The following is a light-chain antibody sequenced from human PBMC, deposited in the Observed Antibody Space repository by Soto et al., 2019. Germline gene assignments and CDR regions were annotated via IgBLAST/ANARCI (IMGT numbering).Light chain of an antibody. Sequence: EIVMTQSPATLSVSPGERVTLSCRASQSVNSDLAWYQQKPGQAPKLLIYRASTRATGIPARFSGSGSGTEFTLTISSRQSEDVAIYLCQQYRNWPQCSFGRGTRLEIK. J-gene: IGKJ2*01. CDR3: QQYRNWPQCS. V-gene: IGKV3-15*01. CDR1: QSVNSD. CDR2: RAS.